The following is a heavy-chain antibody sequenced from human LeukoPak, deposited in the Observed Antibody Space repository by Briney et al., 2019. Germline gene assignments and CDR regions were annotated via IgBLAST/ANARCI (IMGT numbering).Heavy chain of an antibody. CDR2: ISGSGGST. D-gene: IGHD6-13*01. V-gene: IGHV3-23*01. CDR3: AKDQSYSSTDAFDI. J-gene: IGHJ3*02. CDR1: GGSFSGYY. Sequence: ETLSLTCAVYGGSFSGYYWSWIRQPPGKGLEWVSAISGSGGSTYYADSVKGRFTISRDNSKNTLYLQMNSLRAEDTAVYYCAKDQSYSSTDAFDIWGQGTMVTVSS.